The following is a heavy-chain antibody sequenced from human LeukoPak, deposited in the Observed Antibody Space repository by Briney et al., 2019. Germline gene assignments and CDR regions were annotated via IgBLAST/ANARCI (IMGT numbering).Heavy chain of an antibody. CDR2: INHSGST. Sequence: PSETLSLTCAVYGGSFSGYYWSWIRQPPGKGLEWIGEINHSGSTNYNPSLKSRVTISVDTSKNQFSLKLSSVTAADTAVYYCARALRFWSEESYYYYYYMDVWGKGTTVTASS. J-gene: IGHJ6*03. V-gene: IGHV4-34*01. CDR1: GGSFSGYY. D-gene: IGHD3-3*01. CDR3: ARALRFWSEESYYYYYYMDV.